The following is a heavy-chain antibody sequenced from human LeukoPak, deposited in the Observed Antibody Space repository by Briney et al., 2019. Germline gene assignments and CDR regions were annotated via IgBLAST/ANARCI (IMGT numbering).Heavy chain of an antibody. D-gene: IGHD3-22*01. J-gene: IGHJ3*02. CDR1: GFTPSSNY. CDR2: IYSGGST. Sequence: GGSLRLSCAASGFTPSSNYMSWVRQAPGKGLEWVSVIYSGGSTYYADPVKGRFTISRDNSKNTLYLQMNSLRAEDTAVYYCARDRVYYYDSSGYYPDAFDIWGQGTMVTVSS. V-gene: IGHV3-66*01. CDR3: ARDRVYYYDSSGYYPDAFDI.